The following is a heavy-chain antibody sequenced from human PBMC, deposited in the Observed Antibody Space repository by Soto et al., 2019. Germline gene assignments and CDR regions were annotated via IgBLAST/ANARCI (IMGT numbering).Heavy chain of an antibody. CDR3: AREETGTFDC. D-gene: IGHD1-1*01. Sequence: QVQLVESGGGVVQPGRSLRLSCVASGSTFSAYAMHWVRQAPGKGLEWVAVIWYDGSNEDYADSVKGRFTISRDNSKNTLFLQMNSLRVEDTAVYYCAREETGTFDCWGQGTLVTVSS. V-gene: IGHV3-33*01. CDR2: IWYDGSNE. J-gene: IGHJ4*02. CDR1: GSTFSAYA.